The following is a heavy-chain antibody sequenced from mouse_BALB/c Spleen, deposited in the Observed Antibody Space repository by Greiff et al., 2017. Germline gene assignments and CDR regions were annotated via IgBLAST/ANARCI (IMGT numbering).Heavy chain of an antibody. Sequence: EVQLVESGGGLVQPGGSRKLSCAASGFTFSSFGMHWVRQAPEKGLEWVAYISSGSSTIYYADTVKGRFTISRDNPKNTLFLQMTSLRSEDTAMYDCARSGTTPVYWYFDDWGGGTTVTVSS. CDR2: ISSGSSTI. CDR1: GFTFSSFG. J-gene: IGHJ1*01. CDR3: ARSGTTPVYWYFDD. V-gene: IGHV5-17*02. D-gene: IGHD2-13*01.